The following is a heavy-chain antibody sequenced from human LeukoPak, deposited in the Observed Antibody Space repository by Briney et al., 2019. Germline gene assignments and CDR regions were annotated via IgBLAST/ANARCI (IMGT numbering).Heavy chain of an antibody. CDR3: ANSPAYCSGGSCHFDY. D-gene: IGHD2-15*01. CDR2: IIPILAIA. J-gene: IGHJ4*02. V-gene: IGHV1-69*04. Sequence: GASVKVSCKASGGTFSSSAISWVRQAPGQGLEWMGRIIPILAIANYAQKFQGSVTITADKSTSTAYMELSSLKSDDTAVYYCANSPAYCSGGSCHFDYWGQGTLVTVSS. CDR1: GGTFSSSA.